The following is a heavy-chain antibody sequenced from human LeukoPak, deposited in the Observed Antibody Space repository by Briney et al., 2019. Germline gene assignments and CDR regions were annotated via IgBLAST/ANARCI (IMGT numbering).Heavy chain of an antibody. D-gene: IGHD3-10*01. CDR2: MNPNSGDT. Sequence: GASVKVSCKASGYIFSSNDINWVRQAAGQGLEWMGWMNPNSGDTGYTQKFQGRVAMTRSTSITTAYMELSSLRSEDTAVYYCARGPFGSGSFLDYWGQGTLVIVSS. J-gene: IGHJ4*02. V-gene: IGHV1-8*01. CDR1: GYIFSSND. CDR3: ARGPFGSGSFLDY.